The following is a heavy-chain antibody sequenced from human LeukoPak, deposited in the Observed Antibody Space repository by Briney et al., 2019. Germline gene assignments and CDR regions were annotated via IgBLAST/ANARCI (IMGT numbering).Heavy chain of an antibody. CDR1: GGSISSYY. CDR2: IYYSGST. J-gene: IGHJ4*02. CDR3: ARTNGGESKEVGY. Sequence: SETLSLTCTVSGGSISSYYWSWIRQAPGKGLEWIGYIYYSGSTNYNPSLKSRVTISVDTSKNQFSLKLSSVTAADTAVYYCARTNGGESKEVGYWGQGTLVTVSS. D-gene: IGHD3-16*01. V-gene: IGHV4-59*12.